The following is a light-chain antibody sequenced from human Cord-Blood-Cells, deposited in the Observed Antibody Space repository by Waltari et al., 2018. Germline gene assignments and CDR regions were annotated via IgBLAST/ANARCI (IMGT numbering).Light chain of an antibody. CDR3: CSYAGSSYV. Sequence: QSALTQPASVSGSPRQSLTIYCTGTSSDVVSYTLFSWYQQHPGKAPKLMIYEGSKRPSGVSNRFSGSKSGNMASLTISGLQAEDEADYYCCSYAGSSYVFGTGTKVTVL. CDR2: EGS. J-gene: IGLJ1*01. CDR1: SSDVVSYTL. V-gene: IGLV2-23*01.